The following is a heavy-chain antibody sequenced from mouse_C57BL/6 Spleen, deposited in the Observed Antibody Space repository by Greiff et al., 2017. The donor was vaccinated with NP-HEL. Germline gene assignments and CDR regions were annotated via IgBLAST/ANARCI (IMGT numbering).Heavy chain of an antibody. D-gene: IGHD1-1*01. CDR3: ARYGPYYFDY. CDR2: IYPRDGGT. CDR1: GYTFTDYT. V-gene: IGHV1-78*01. Sequence: QVQLKQSDAELVKPGASVKISCKASGYTFTDYTVHWMKQRPEQGLEWIGYIYPRDGGTKYNEKFKGKATLTADKSSSTAYMQLNSLTSEDSAVYFYARYGPYYFDYWGQGTTLTVSS. J-gene: IGHJ2*01.